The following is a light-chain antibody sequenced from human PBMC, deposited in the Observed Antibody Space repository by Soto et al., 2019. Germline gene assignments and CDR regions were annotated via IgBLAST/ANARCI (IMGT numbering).Light chain of an antibody. CDR1: QSVSSN. J-gene: IGKJ2*01. V-gene: IGKV3-15*01. CDR3: QQYNNWPYT. Sequence: EIVMTQSPATLSLSPGERATLSCRASQSVSSNLAWYQQKPGQAPRLLIYGASTRATGIPARFSGSGSGKEFTLTISSLQSEDFAVYYCQQYNNWPYTFGQGTKLEIK. CDR2: GAS.